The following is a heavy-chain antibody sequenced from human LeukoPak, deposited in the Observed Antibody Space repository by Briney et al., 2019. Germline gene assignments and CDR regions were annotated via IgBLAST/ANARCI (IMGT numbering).Heavy chain of an antibody. V-gene: IGHV4-34*01. CDR1: GGSFSGYY. D-gene: IGHD2-2*01. CDR2: INHSGST. Sequence: SETLSLTCAVYGGSFSGYYWSWLRQPPGKGPEWIGEINHSGSTNYNPSLKSRVTISVDTSKNQFSLKLSSVTAADTAVYYCARGLVGPAAFDPWGQGTLVTVSS. CDR3: ARGLVGPAAFDP. J-gene: IGHJ5*02.